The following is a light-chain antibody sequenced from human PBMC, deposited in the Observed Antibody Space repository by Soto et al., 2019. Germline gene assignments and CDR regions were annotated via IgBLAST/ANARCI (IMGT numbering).Light chain of an antibody. Sequence: DIQMTQSPSTLSASVGDRVTITCRASQSISSWLAWHQQKPGKAPKLLIYKAFSLESGVPTRFSGSGSGTEFTLTISSLQPDDFATYYCQQYKSYTVTFGGGTKVEIK. CDR1: QSISSW. V-gene: IGKV1-5*03. J-gene: IGKJ4*01. CDR3: QQYKSYTVT. CDR2: KAF.